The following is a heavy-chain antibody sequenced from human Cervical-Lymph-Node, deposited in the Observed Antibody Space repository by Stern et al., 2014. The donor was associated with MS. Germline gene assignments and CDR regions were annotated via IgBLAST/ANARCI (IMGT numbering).Heavy chain of an antibody. J-gene: IGHJ2*01. V-gene: IGHV3-7*01. CDR1: GFTFTTYW. CDR3: ARNVYGDLSYWYFDL. CDR2: IKHDGSEE. D-gene: IGHD4-17*01. Sequence: EVQLVESGGGLVQPGGSLRLSCAASGFTFTTYWMSWVRQAPGKGLEWVANIKHDGSEEYYVDSVKGRFTISRDDAKTSLYLQMDSLRAEDTAVYYCARNVYGDLSYWYFDLWGRGTLVTVSS.